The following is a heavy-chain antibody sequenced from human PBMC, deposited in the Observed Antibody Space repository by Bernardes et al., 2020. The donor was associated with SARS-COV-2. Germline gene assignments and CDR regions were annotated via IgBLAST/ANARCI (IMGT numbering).Heavy chain of an antibody. CDR1: GDSISSSNYC. CDR3: ACQQWLRGWFDP. V-gene: IGHV4-39*01. J-gene: IGHJ5*02. D-gene: IGHD5-12*01. CDR2: IYYSGST. Sequence: SETLSLTCTVSGDSISSSNYCWGWIRQPPGKGLEWIGSIYYSGSTYYNPSLKSRVTISVDTSKNQFSLKLSSVTAADTAVYYCACQQWLRGWFDPWGQGTLVTVSS.